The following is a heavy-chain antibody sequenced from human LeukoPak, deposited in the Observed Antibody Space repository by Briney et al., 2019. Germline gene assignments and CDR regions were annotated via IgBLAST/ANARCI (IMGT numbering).Heavy chain of an antibody. CDR3: ARAGAIVVVPAAIRGVKGNNWFDP. Sequence: ASVKVSCKASGYTFTSYGISWVRQAPGQGLEWMGWISAYNGNTNYAQKLQGRVTMTTDTSTSTAYMELRSLRSDDTAVYYCARAGAIVVVPAAIRGVKGNNWFDPWGQGTLVTVSS. CDR1: GYTFTSYG. D-gene: IGHD2-2*02. J-gene: IGHJ5*02. V-gene: IGHV1-18*01. CDR2: ISAYNGNT.